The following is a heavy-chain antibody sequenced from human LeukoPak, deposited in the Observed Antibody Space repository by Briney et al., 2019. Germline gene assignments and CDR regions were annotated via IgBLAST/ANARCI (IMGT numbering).Heavy chain of an antibody. J-gene: IGHJ4*02. CDR3: ARGAYRVLWFGEDTRYYFDY. V-gene: IGHV4-34*01. CDR2: INHSGYT. Sequence: GSLRLSCAASGFTFNSYAFNWVRQPPGKGLEWIGEINHSGYTNYNSSLKSRVTISVDTSKNQFSLKLSSVTAADTAVYYCARGAYRVLWFGEDTRYYFDYWGQGTLVTVSS. D-gene: IGHD3-10*01. CDR1: GFTFNSYA.